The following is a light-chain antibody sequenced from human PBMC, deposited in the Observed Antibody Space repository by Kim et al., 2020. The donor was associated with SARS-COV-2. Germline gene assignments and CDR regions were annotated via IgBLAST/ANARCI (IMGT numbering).Light chain of an antibody. J-gene: IGKJ4*01. CDR2: ATS. CDR3: QQYYSHPLT. Sequence: ASVGDRLTLTCRATHDISNSLAWYQQKPGQAPKLLLSATSKLERGVPSRFSGSESGTTYTLTISNLQPEDFATYYCQQYYSHPLTFGGGTKVDIK. CDR1: HDISNS. V-gene: IGKV1-NL1*01.